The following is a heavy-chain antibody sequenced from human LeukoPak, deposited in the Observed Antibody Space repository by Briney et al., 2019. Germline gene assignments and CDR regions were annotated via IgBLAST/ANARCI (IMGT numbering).Heavy chain of an antibody. J-gene: IGHJ4*02. CDR1: GGSFSGYY. CDR3: ARGSAHTY. Sequence: SETLSLTCAVYGGSFSGYYWSWIRQPPGKGLEWIGEINHSGSTNYNPSLKSRVTISVDTSKNQFSLKLSSVTAADMAVYYCARGSAHTYWGQGTLVTVSS. V-gene: IGHV4-34*01. CDR2: INHSGST.